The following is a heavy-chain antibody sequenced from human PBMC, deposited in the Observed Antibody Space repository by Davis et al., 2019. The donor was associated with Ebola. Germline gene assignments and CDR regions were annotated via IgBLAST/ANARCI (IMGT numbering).Heavy chain of an antibody. Sequence: PGGSLRLSCAASGFTFSSYAMSWVRQAPGKGLEWVSAISGSGGSTYYADSVKGRFTISRDNSKNTLYLQMNSLRAEDTAVYYCAKGQARDGYNGFCFDYWGQGTLVTVSS. CDR1: GFTFSSYA. V-gene: IGHV3-23*01. CDR2: ISGSGGST. D-gene: IGHD5-24*01. J-gene: IGHJ4*02. CDR3: AKGQARDGYNGFCFDY.